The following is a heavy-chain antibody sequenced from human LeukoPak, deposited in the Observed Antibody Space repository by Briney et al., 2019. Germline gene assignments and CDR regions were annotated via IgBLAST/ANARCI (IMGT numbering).Heavy chain of an antibody. Sequence: SETLSLTCTVSGDSISSYYWSWIRQPPGKGLEWIGNAYYTGSTNCNPSLKSRVTMSVDTPNNQFSLRLNSVTAADTAVYYCARHRYSSSSNYLDNWGQGTLVTVSS. CDR3: ARHRYSSSSNYLDN. CDR1: GDSISSYY. V-gene: IGHV4-59*08. D-gene: IGHD6-6*01. CDR2: AYYTGST. J-gene: IGHJ4*02.